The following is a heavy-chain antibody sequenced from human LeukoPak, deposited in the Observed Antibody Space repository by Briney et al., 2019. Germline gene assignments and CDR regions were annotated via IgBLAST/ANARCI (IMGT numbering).Heavy chain of an antibody. Sequence: SETLSLTCTVSGGSISSRSYYWGWIRQPPGKGLEWIGSVYSTGSTYYNPSLKSRVTISVDPSKNQFSLKLTSVTAADTAVYYCAKIRYYYDIDGTRGSDPWGQGTLVTVSS. CDR1: GGSISSRSYY. J-gene: IGHJ5*02. D-gene: IGHD3-22*01. CDR2: VYSTGST. CDR3: AKIRYYYDIDGTRGSDP. V-gene: IGHV4-39*01.